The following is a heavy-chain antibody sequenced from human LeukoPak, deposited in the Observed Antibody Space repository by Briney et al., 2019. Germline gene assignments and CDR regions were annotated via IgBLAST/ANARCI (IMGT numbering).Heavy chain of an antibody. J-gene: IGHJ4*02. Sequence: GGSLRLSCAASGFIVSSNTMTWVRQSPGKGLEWVSIIFSGGSTYYTDSVKGRFTLSRDNSKNTLYLQMNSLRAEDTAVYYCARTHERDLDYWGQGTLVTVSS. CDR3: ARTHERDLDY. CDR2: IFSGGST. V-gene: IGHV3-53*01. CDR1: GFIVSSNT.